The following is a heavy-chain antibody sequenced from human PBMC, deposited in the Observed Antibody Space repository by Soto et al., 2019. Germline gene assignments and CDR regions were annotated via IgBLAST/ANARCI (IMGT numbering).Heavy chain of an antibody. CDR3: ARHRMNIKLRFFEPDNLNWFDP. CDR1: GGSISSSSYY. Sequence: PSEPLSLTCTASGGSISSSSYYWGWIRQPPGKGLEWIGSIYYSGSTYYNPSLKSRVTISVDTSKNQFSLKLSSVTAADTAVYYCARHRMNIKLRFFEPDNLNWFDPWGQGTLVTVSS. J-gene: IGHJ5*02. V-gene: IGHV4-39*01. D-gene: IGHD3-9*01. CDR2: IYYSGST.